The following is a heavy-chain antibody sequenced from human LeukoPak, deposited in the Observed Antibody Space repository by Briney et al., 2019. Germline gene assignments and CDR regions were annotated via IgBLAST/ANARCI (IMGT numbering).Heavy chain of an antibody. D-gene: IGHD2-15*01. CDR3: ASYSPGGRHYYYYMDV. Sequence: GGSLRLSCAASGFTFSSYSMNWVRQAPGKGLEWVSSISSSSSYIYYADSVKGRFTISRDNAKNSLYLQMNSLRAEDTAVYYCASYSPGGRHYYYYMDVWGKGTTVTVSS. J-gene: IGHJ6*03. CDR2: ISSSSSYI. CDR1: GFTFSSYS. V-gene: IGHV3-21*01.